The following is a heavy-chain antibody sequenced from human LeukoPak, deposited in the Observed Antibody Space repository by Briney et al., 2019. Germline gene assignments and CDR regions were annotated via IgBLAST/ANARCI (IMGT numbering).Heavy chain of an antibody. D-gene: IGHD6-25*01. Sequence: SETLSLTCTVSGGSISSSSSYWGWIRQPPGKGLEWIGSIYYSGSTYYNPSLKSRVTISVDTSKNQFSLKLSSVTAAGTAVYYCARLGYSSGRYDYWGQGTLVTVSS. CDR2: IYYSGST. J-gene: IGHJ4*02. CDR3: ARLGYSSGRYDY. CDR1: GGSISSSSSY. V-gene: IGHV4-39*01.